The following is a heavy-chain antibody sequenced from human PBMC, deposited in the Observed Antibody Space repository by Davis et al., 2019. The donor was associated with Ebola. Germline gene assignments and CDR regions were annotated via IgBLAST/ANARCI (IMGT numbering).Heavy chain of an antibody. V-gene: IGHV3-74*01. CDR3: ARGSSITMVQGVIPSDY. CDR1: GFTFDDYA. D-gene: IGHD3-10*01. CDR2: INSDGSST. J-gene: IGHJ4*02. Sequence: HTGGSLRLSCAASGFTFDDYAMHWVRQAPGKGLVWVSRINSDGSSTSYADSVKGRFTISRDNAKNTLYLQMNSLRAEDTAVYYCARGSSITMVQGVIPSDYWGQGTLVTVSS.